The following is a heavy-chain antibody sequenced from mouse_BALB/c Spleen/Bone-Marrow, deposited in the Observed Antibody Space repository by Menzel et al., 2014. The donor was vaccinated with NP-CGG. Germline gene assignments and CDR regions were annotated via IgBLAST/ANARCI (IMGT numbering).Heavy chain of an antibody. CDR3: ARAYYRYAMDY. Sequence: EVQGVESGPGLVKPSQTVSLTCTVTGISITTGNYRWSRIRQFPGNKLEWIGFIYYSGTITYNPSLTSRTTITRDTSKNQFFLEMNSLTAEDTATYYCARAYYRYAMDYWGQGTSVTVSS. CDR1: GISITTGNYR. V-gene: IGHV3-5*02. J-gene: IGHJ4*01. D-gene: IGHD2-14*01. CDR2: IYYSGTI.